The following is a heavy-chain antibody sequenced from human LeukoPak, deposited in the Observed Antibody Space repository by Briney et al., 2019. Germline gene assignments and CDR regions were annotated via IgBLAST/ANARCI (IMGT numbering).Heavy chain of an antibody. Sequence: PGGSLRLSCAASGFTFSSYGMHWVRQAPGKGLEWVAFIRYDGSNKYYADSAKGRFTISRDNSKNTPYLQMNSLRAEDTAVYYCAKDRAAAGTFDYWGQGTLVTVSS. CDR3: AKDRAAAGTFDY. V-gene: IGHV3-30*02. CDR1: GFTFSSYG. D-gene: IGHD6-13*01. J-gene: IGHJ4*02. CDR2: IRYDGSNK.